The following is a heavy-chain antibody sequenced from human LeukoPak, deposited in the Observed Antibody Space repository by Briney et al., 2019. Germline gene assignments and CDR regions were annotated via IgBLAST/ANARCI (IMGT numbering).Heavy chain of an antibody. CDR1: GGSVRSTSHY. CDR2: IYYSGST. D-gene: IGHD3-9*01. Sequence: PSETLSLTCTVSGGSVRSTSHYWGWIRQPPGKGLEWIGTIYYSGSTYYNASLESRVTISVDTSKNQFSLKLTSVTAADTAVYYCARHVAYYDIVAGYYVSYYFDYWGQGTLVTVSS. V-gene: IGHV4-39*01. J-gene: IGHJ4*02. CDR3: ARHVAYYDIVAGYYVSYYFDY.